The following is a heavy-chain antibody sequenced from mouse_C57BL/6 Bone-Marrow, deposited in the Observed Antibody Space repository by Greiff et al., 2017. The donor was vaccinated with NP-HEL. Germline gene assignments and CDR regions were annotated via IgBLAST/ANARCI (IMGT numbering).Heavy chain of an antibody. V-gene: IGHV5-6*02. J-gene: IGHJ4*01. CDR1: GFTFSSYG. Sequence: EVKLQESGGDLVKPGGSLKLSCAASGFTFSSYGMSWVRQTPDKRLEWVATISSGGSYPFYPDSVKGRFTISRDNAKNTLYLQMSSLKSEDTAMYDCARRGYYAMDYWGQGTSVTVSS. CDR3: ARRGYYAMDY. CDR2: ISSGGSYP.